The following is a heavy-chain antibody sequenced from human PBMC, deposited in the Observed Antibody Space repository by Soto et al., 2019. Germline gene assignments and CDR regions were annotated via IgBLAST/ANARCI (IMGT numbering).Heavy chain of an antibody. V-gene: IGHV1-18*01. CDR3: ARLRLRTTVTPNPLPYFDY. J-gene: IGHJ4*02. D-gene: IGHD4-17*01. CDR2: ISAYNGNT. Sequence: QVQLVQSGAEVKKPGASVKVSRKASGYTFTSYGISWVRQAPGQGLEWMGWISAYNGNTNYAQKLQGRVTMTTDTSTSTAYMELRSLRSDDTAVYYCARLRLRTTVTPNPLPYFDYWGQGTLVTVSS. CDR1: GYTFTSYG.